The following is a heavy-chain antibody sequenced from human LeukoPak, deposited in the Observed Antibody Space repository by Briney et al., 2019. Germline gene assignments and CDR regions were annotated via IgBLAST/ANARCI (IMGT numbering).Heavy chain of an antibody. J-gene: IGHJ4*02. V-gene: IGHV3-23*01. Sequence: GGSLRLSCAASGFTFSSYAMSWVRQAPGKGLEWVSAISGSGGSTYYADSVKGRFTISRDNSKNTLYLQMNSLRAEDTAVYYCAKSPYSSGWQWGDYWGQGTLVTVST. CDR1: GFTFSSYA. CDR3: AKSPYSSGWQWGDY. CDR2: ISGSGGST. D-gene: IGHD6-19*01.